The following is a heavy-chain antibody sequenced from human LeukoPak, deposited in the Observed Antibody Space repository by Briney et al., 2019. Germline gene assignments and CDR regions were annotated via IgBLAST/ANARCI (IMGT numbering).Heavy chain of an antibody. Sequence: SETLSLTCTVSGGSISSSSYYWGWIRQPPGKGLEWIGSIYYSGSTYYNPSLKSRATISVDTSKNQFSLKLSSVTAADTAVYYCARIRGGSSWYYYYYYMDVWGKGTTVTVSS. CDR3: ARIRGGSSWYYYYYYMDV. J-gene: IGHJ6*03. CDR1: GGSISSSSYY. CDR2: IYYSGST. D-gene: IGHD6-13*01. V-gene: IGHV4-39*07.